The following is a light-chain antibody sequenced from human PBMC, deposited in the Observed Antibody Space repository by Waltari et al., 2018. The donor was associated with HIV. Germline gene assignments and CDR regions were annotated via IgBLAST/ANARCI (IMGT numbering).Light chain of an antibody. Sequence: QSVLTQPPSVSGAPGQRVTIACTGTRPNIGAGFDVHWSQQIPGNAPKLLIYDNNLRPSGVPDRFSGSKSGTSASLAITGLQSEDEADYYCQSYDMSQSGSLVFGGGTKLTVL. CDR2: DNN. V-gene: IGLV1-40*01. CDR1: RPNIGAGFD. CDR3: QSYDMSQSGSLV. J-gene: IGLJ2*01.